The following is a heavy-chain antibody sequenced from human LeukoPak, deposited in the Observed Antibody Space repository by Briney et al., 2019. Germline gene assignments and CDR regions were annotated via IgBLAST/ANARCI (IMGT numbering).Heavy chain of an antibody. CDR2: IRYDGSNK. J-gene: IGHJ4*02. D-gene: IGHD1-26*01. V-gene: IGHV3-30*02. CDR3: AKDTWDEPNFFDY. CDR1: GFTFSSYG. Sequence: GVSLRLSCAASGFTFSSYGMHWVRQSPGKGLEWLAFIRYDGSNKYYADSVKGRFTISRDNSKNTLYLHMNSLRAEDTAVYYCAKDTWDEPNFFDYWGQGTLVTVSS.